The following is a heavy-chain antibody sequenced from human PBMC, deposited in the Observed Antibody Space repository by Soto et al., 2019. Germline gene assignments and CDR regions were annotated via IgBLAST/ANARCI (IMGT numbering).Heavy chain of an antibody. J-gene: IGHJ4*02. CDR2: INPNGGST. CDR3: ARSLLQGDF. Sequence: QVQLVQSGAEVKKPGASVKISCKASGYTFIHYYIHWVRQAPGQGLEWMAIINPNGGSTNYAQKCQGRVTVTSDTSTTTVSMELNRLESDDTAVYFCARSLLQGDFWGQGTLVTVSS. V-gene: IGHV1-46*01. D-gene: IGHD2-21*01. CDR1: GYTFIHYY.